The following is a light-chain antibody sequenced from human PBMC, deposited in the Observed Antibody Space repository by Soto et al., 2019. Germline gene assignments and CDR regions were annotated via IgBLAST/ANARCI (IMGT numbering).Light chain of an antibody. J-gene: IGKJ1*01. CDR1: QSVSSDY. CDR3: QHYGSSPRT. Sequence: EIVMTQSPDTLSVSPGEGATLSCRASQSVSSDYLAWYQLKPGQAPRLLIYGACSRATGIPDRFSGSGSGTDFTLTISRLDPEDFAVYFCQHYGSSPRTFGQGTKVDIK. CDR2: GAC. V-gene: IGKV3-20*01.